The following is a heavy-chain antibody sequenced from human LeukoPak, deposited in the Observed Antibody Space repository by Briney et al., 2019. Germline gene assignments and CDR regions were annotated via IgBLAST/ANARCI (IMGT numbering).Heavy chain of an antibody. D-gene: IGHD3-3*01. CDR1: GGSISSYY. J-gene: IGHJ5*02. V-gene: IGHV4-4*07. CDR2: IYTSGST. Sequence: IPSETLSLTCTVSGGSISSYYWSWIRQPAGKGLEWIGRIYTSGSTNYNPSLKSRVTMSVDTSKNQFSLKLSSVTAADTAVYYCARDSPPYDFWSGSPMGWFDPWGQGTLVTVSS. CDR3: ARDSPPYDFWSGSPMGWFDP.